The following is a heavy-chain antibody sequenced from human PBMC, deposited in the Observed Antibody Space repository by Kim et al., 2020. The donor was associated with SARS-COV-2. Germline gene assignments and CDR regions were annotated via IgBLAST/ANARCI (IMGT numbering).Heavy chain of an antibody. CDR1: GFTFSSYW. CDR2: INSDGSST. Sequence: GGSLRLSCAASGFTFSSYWMHWVRQAPGKGLVWVSRINSDGSSTSYADSVKGRFTISRDNAKNTLYLQMNSLRAEDTAVYYCASLMSPWIAVAGNPWFDPWGQGTLVTVSS. V-gene: IGHV3-74*01. J-gene: IGHJ5*02. CDR3: ASLMSPWIAVAGNPWFDP. D-gene: IGHD6-19*01.